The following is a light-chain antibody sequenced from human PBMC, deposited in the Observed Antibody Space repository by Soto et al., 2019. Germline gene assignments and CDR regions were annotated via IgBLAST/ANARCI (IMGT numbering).Light chain of an antibody. V-gene: IGKV3-11*01. CDR2: DAS. J-gene: IGKJ1*01. Sequence: DIVMTQSPSTLSLSPGERPTLPGRASQSVSSYLAWYQQKPGQAPRLLIYDASNRATGIPARFSGSGSGTDFTLTISSLETEDFAVYYCQQRSNWPRLTFGQGTKVYIK. CDR3: QQRSNWPRLT. CDR1: QSVSSY.